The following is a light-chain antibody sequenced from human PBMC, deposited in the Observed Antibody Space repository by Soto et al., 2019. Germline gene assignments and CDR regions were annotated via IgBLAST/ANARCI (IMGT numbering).Light chain of an antibody. V-gene: IGLV2-14*01. CDR1: SRDVGAYNY. J-gene: IGLJ6*01. CDR2: EVS. CDR3: SSYTSANTLV. Sequence: QSVLPQAASVSGSPGQSITISCTGTSRDVGAYNYVSWYQQHPGKAPKLMIYEVSYRPSGVSNRFSGSKSGSTASPTISGLQAEDEADYFCSSYTSANTLVFGRGTKVTVL.